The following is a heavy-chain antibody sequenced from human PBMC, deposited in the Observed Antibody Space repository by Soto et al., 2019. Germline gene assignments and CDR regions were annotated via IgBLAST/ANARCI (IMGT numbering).Heavy chain of an antibody. CDR1: GFTFSSYD. Sequence: EVQLVESGGGLVQPGGSLRLSCAASGFTFSSYDMNWVRQAPGKGLEWISYISTSSRAIHYADSVKGRFTISRDNVKNSLYLQMNSLRDEDTAVYYCARDRGYCNGGSGYYMDVWGKGTTGTVSS. V-gene: IGHV3-48*02. CDR2: ISTSSRAI. D-gene: IGHD2-15*01. CDR3: ARDRGYCNGGSGYYMDV. J-gene: IGHJ6*03.